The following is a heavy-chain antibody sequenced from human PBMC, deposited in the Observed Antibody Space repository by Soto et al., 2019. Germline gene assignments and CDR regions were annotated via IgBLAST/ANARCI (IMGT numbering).Heavy chain of an antibody. CDR3: ARLSGPPLPGTGQAYGMDV. Sequence: ASVKVSCKASGYTFSDYYIHWVRQAPGQGLEWMGRLNPNSGGTHYARQFQGWLTMTRDASTNTAYMELTRLRSDDTGVYYCARLSGPPLPGTGQAYGMDVWGQGTPVTVSS. CDR1: GYTFSDYY. D-gene: IGHD1-1*01. CDR2: LNPNSGGT. V-gene: IGHV1-2*04. J-gene: IGHJ6*02.